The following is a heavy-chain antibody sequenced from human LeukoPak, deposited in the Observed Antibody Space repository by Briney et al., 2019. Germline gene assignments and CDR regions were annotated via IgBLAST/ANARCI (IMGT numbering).Heavy chain of an antibody. CDR3: ARDLGSGYDPSFDY. CDR2: IYTSGST. Sequence: SQTLSLTCTVSGGSISSGSYYWSWIRQPAGKGLEWIGRIYTSGSTNYNPSLKSRVTISVDTSKNQFSLKLSSVTAADTAVYYCARDLGSGYDPSFDYWGQGTLVTVSP. J-gene: IGHJ4*02. CDR1: GGSISSGSYY. D-gene: IGHD5-12*01. V-gene: IGHV4-61*02.